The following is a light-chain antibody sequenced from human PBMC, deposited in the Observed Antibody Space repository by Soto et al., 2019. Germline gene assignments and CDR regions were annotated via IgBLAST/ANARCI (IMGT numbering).Light chain of an antibody. J-gene: IGKJ1*01. V-gene: IGKV1-5*01. CDR1: QSISNR. CDR2: DAS. Sequence: DIQMTQSPSTLSASVGDRVTITCRASQSISNRLAWYQQKPGKAPKVLIYDASSLESGVPSRFSGSGFGTEFILTISSLQPDDFATYCCQHYGGMWTCGQGTKVEIK. CDR3: QHYGGMWT.